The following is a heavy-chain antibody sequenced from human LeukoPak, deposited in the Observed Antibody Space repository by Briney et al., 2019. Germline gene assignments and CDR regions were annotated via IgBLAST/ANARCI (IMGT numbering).Heavy chain of an antibody. D-gene: IGHD3-10*01. J-gene: IGHJ5*02. V-gene: IGHV4-34*01. CDR3: ARGSIPDFDYFGSGSLQNWFDP. Sequence: PSETLSLTCAVYGGSLRGNNWSWIRQPPGKGLEWIGEINHSGSTNYNPSLKSRGTISVDTSKNQFFLKVTSVTAADTAAYYCARGSIPDFDYFGSGSLQNWFDPWGRGTLVTVSS. CDR1: GGSLRGNN. CDR2: INHSGST.